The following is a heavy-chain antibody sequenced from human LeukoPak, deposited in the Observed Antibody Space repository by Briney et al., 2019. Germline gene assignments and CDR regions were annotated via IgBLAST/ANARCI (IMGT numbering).Heavy chain of an antibody. V-gene: IGHV4-39*01. CDR2: IYYSGST. Sequence: PSETLSLTCTVSGGSISSSSYYWGWIRQPPGKGLEWIGSIYYSGSTYYNPSLKSRVTISVDTSKNQFSLKLSSVTAADTAVYYCARLHDYYYYYMDDWGKGTTVTVSS. J-gene: IGHJ6*03. CDR3: ARLHDYYYYYMDD. CDR1: GGSISSSSYY.